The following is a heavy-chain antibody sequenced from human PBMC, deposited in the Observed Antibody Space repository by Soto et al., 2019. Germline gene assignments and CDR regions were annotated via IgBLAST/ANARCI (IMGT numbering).Heavy chain of an antibody. V-gene: IGHV3-74*01. CDR3: ARDMGYSRGMDV. CDR2: INSDGSST. Sequence: GGSLRLSCAASGLTFSSYAMSWVRQAPGKGLVWVSRINSDGSSTSYADSVKGRFTISRDNAKNTLYLQMNSLRAEDTAVYYCARDMGYSRGMDVWGKGTTVTVSS. CDR1: GLTFSSYA. J-gene: IGHJ6*04. D-gene: IGHD2-15*01.